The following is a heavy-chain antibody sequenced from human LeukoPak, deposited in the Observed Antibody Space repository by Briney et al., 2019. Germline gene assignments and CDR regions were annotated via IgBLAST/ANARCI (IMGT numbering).Heavy chain of an antibody. V-gene: IGHV1-2*02. Sequence: ASVKVSCKASGYTFTGYYMYWVRQAPGQGLEWMGWINPNSGGTNYAQKFQGRGTMTRDTSISTAYMELSRLRSDDTGVYYCAREFEYSSSARIGDYWGQETLVTVSS. J-gene: IGHJ4*02. D-gene: IGHD6-6*01. CDR1: GYTFTGYY. CDR2: INPNSGGT. CDR3: AREFEYSSSARIGDY.